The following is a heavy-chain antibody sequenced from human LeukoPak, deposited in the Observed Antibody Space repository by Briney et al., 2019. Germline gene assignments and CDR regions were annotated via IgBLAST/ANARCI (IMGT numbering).Heavy chain of an antibody. Sequence: SETLSLTCAVYGGPFSGYYWSWIRQPPGKGLEWTGEINHSGSTNYNPSLKSRVTISVDTSKNQFSLKLSSVTAADTAVYYCARGFGFGLQPIDYWGQGTLVTVSS. CDR2: INHSGST. V-gene: IGHV4-34*01. D-gene: IGHD3/OR15-3a*01. J-gene: IGHJ4*02. CDR1: GGPFSGYY. CDR3: ARGFGFGLQPIDY.